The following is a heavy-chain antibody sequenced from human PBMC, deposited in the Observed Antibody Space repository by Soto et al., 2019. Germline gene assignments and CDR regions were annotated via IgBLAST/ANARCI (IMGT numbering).Heavy chain of an antibody. J-gene: IGHJ6*02. CDR3: VKDGTAYYYDSSGYYYPHSYYYYYYGMDV. Sequence: GGSLRLSCSASGFTFSSYAMHWVRQAPGKGLEYVSAISSNGGSTYYADSVKGRFTISRDNSKNTLYLQMSSLRAEDTAVYYCVKDGTAYYYDSSGYYYPHSYYYYYYGMDVWGQGTTVTVSS. V-gene: IGHV3-64D*08. D-gene: IGHD3-22*01. CDR2: ISSNGGST. CDR1: GFTFSSYA.